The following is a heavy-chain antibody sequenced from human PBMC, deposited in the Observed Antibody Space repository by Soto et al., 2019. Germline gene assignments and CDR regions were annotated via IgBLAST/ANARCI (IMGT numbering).Heavy chain of an antibody. J-gene: IGHJ6*02. CDR2: IDPSDSYT. D-gene: IGHD1-26*01. V-gene: IGHV5-10-1*01. CDR1: GYSFTSYW. Sequence: PGESLKISCKGSGYSFTSYWISWVRQMPGKGLEWMGRIDPSDSYTNYSPSLQGHVTISADKSISTAYLQWSSLKASDTAMYYCARRGGRVGKKDYYYGMDVWGQGTTVTVSS. CDR3: ARRGGRVGKKDYYYGMDV.